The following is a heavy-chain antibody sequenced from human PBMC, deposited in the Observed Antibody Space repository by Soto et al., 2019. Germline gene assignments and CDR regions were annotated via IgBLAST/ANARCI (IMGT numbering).Heavy chain of an antibody. D-gene: IGHD6-13*01. CDR1: GFTFSSYG. CDR3: AKGLAAAPDY. CDR2: ISYDGSNK. J-gene: IGHJ4*02. Sequence: GGSLRLSCAASGFTFSSYGMHWVRQAPGKGLEWVAVISYDGSNKYYADSVKGRFTISRDNSKNTLYLQMNSLRAEDTAVYYCAKGLAAAPDYWGQGTLVTVSS. V-gene: IGHV3-30*18.